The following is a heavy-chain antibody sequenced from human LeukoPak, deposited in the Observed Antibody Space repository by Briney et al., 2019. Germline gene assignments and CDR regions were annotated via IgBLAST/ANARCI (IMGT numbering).Heavy chain of an antibody. J-gene: IGHJ5*02. CDR2: FDPEDGET. Sequence: ASVKVSCKVSGYTLTELSMRWVRQAPGKGLEWMGGFDPEDGETIYAQKFQGRVTMTEDTSTDTAYMELSSLRSEDTAVYYCATSTPYKGGSSGGWFDPWGQGTLVTVSS. CDR3: ATSTPYKGGSSGGWFDP. V-gene: IGHV1-24*01. CDR1: GYTLTELS. D-gene: IGHD1-26*01.